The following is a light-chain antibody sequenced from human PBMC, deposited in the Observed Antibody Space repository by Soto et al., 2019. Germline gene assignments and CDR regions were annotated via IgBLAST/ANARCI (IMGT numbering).Light chain of an antibody. V-gene: IGKV1-5*01. CDR1: QTISSW. J-gene: IGKJ1*01. Sequence: IPMTQSPSTLSGTVGDRVTITCRASQTISSWLAWYQQKPGKAPKLLIYDASSLESGVPSRFSGSGSGTEFTLTISSLQPDDFATYYCQQYNSYSGTFAQGTKVDI. CDR3: QQYNSYSGT. CDR2: DAS.